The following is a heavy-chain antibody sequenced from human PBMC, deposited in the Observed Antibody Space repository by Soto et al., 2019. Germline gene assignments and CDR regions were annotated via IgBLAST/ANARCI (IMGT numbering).Heavy chain of an antibody. D-gene: IGHD6-13*01. CDR1: GLIFSNYG. Sequence: QVQLVESGGGVVQPGGSLRRSCAASGLIFSNYGMHWVRQAPGKGLEWVAIMWNDGPSKYYADSVKDRITVSRDNSKSTLDLHMNSLRAEDTAVYDCATDSPHAAVGDYLGHGTLVTVSS. CDR2: MWNDGPSK. V-gene: IGHV3-33*01. CDR3: ATDSPHAAVGDY. J-gene: IGHJ4*01.